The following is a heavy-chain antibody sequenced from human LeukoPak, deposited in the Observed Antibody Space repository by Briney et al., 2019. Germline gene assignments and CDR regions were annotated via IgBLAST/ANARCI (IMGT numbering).Heavy chain of an antibody. CDR3: ARGSSGWPTGIYYFDY. CDR2: IIPIFGTA. J-gene: IGHJ4*02. CDR1: GGTFSSYA. D-gene: IGHD6-19*01. V-gene: IGHV1-69*05. Sequence: SSVKVSCKASGGTFSSYAISWVRQAPGQGLEWMGRIIPIFGTANYAQKFQSRVTITTDESPSTAYMELSSLRSDDTAVYYSARGSSGWPTGIYYFDYWGQGTLVTVSS.